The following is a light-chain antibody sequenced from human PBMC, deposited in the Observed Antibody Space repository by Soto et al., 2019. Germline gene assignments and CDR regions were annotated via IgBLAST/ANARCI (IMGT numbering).Light chain of an antibody. CDR1: QRINSW. CDR3: QQYDTYTQIA. CDR2: KAS. Sequence: DIQMTQSPSTLSAYIGETVTITCRASQRINSWLAWYRQKPGQAPRLLIYKASILESGVPSRFSGRGAGTEFPLTISNLQPDDFATYYCQQYDTYTQIAFGKGTRLEI. V-gene: IGKV1-5*03. J-gene: IGKJ5*01.